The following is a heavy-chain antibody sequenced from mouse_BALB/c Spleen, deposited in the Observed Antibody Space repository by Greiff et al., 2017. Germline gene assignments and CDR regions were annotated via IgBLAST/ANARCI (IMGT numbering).Heavy chain of an antibody. CDR2: ISSGGSYT. CDR3: ASITGTDYAMDY. J-gene: IGHJ4*01. V-gene: IGHV5-6*01. CDR1: GFTFSSYG. D-gene: IGHD4-1*01. Sequence: EVQRVESGGDLVKPGGSLKLSCAASGFTFSSYGMSWVRQTPDKRLEWVATISSGGSYTYYPDSVKGRFTISRDNAKNTLYLQMSSLKSEDTAMYYCASITGTDYAMDYWGQGTSVTVSS.